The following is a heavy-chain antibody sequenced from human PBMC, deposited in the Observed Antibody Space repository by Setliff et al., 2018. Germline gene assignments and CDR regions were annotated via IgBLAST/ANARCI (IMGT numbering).Heavy chain of an antibody. CDR1: GSSFRSYA. CDR2: LSGSGVST. J-gene: IGHJ6*03. D-gene: IGHD5-18*01. V-gene: IGHV3-23*01. CDR3: AKLVWLTTWYYMDV. Sequence: GGSLRLSCVASGSSFRSYAMSWVRQAPGKGLEWVSTLSGSGVSTYYLDSVKGRFTISRDNSKNTLYLQMNSLRTEDTGVYYCAKLVWLTTWYYMDVWGKGTTVTVSS.